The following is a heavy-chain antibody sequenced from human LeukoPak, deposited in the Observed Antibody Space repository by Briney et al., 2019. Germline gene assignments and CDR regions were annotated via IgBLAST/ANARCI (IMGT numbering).Heavy chain of an antibody. D-gene: IGHD1-26*01. CDR2: MNPNSGNT. CDR1: GYTFTSYD. Sequence: ASVKVSCKASGYTFTSYDINWVRQAAGQGLEWMGWMNPNSGNTDYAQTFQGRVTMTRNTSISTAYMELSSLRSEDTAVYYCPGVGSYYYMDVWGKGTTVTVSS. J-gene: IGHJ6*03. V-gene: IGHV1-8*01. CDR3: PGVGSYYYMDV.